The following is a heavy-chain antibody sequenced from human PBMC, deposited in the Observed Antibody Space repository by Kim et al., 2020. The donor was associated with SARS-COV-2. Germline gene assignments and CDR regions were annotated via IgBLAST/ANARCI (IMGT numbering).Heavy chain of an antibody. CDR3: ARDLDGGNFFDY. D-gene: IGHD2-15*01. Sequence: NYAQKLQGRVTMTTDTSTSTAYMELRSLRSDDTAVYYCARDLDGGNFFDYWGQGTLVTVSS. V-gene: IGHV1-18*01. J-gene: IGHJ4*02.